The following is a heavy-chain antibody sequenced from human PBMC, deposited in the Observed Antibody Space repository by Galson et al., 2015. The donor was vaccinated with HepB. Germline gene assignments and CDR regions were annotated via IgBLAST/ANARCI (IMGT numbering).Heavy chain of an antibody. CDR3: ASEKFSSGYYYEVDDY. D-gene: IGHD3-22*01. CDR2: ISSSSSYI. Sequence: SLRLSCAASGFTFSSYSMNWVRQAPGKGLEWVSSISSSSSYIYYADSVKGRFTISRDNAKNSLYLQMNSLRAEDTAVYYCASEKFSSGYYYEVDDYWGQGTLVTVSS. J-gene: IGHJ4*02. V-gene: IGHV3-21*01. CDR1: GFTFSSYS.